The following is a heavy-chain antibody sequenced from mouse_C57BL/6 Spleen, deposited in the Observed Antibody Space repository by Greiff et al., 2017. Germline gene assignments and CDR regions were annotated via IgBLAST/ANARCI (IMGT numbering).Heavy chain of an antibody. CDR1: GYTFTSYD. D-gene: IGHD2-4*01. J-gene: IGHJ4*01. Sequence: QVQLQQSGPELVKPGASVKLSCKASGYTFTSYDINWVKQRPGQGLAWIGWIYPRDGSTKYNEKFKGKATLTLDTSSSTAYMELYSLTSEDSAVYFCARSTHDYPMDYWGQGTSVTVSS. CDR2: IYPRDGST. CDR3: ARSTHDYPMDY. V-gene: IGHV1-85*01.